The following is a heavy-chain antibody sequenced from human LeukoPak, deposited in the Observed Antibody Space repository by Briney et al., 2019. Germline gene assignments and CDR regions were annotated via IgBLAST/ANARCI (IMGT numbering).Heavy chain of an antibody. CDR1: GFTFSSYS. CDR3: ARGTMFPYYFDY. D-gene: IGHD3-10*02. V-gene: IGHV3-21*01. CDR2: ISSSSSYI. J-gene: IGHJ4*02. Sequence: PGGSLRLSCGVSGFTFSSYSMCWVRQAPGKGLEWVSFISSSSSYIYYADSVKGRFTISRDNAKNSLYLQMNSLRAEDTAVYYCARGTMFPYYFDYWGQGTLVTVSS.